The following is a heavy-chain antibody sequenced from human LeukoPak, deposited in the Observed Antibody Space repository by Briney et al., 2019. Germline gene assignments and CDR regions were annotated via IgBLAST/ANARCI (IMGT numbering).Heavy chain of an antibody. V-gene: IGHV6-1*01. CDR2: TYYRSKWYS. CDR3: AREAGRGWTFEY. Sequence: SQTLSLTCAISGDSVSRNSAPWNWIRQSPSRGLEWLGRTYYRSKWYSDYAVSVRGRITINPHTSNNQFSLQLNSVTPEDSSVYYCAREAGRGWTFEYWGQGALVTVSS. D-gene: IGHD6-19*01. CDR1: GDSVSRNSAP. J-gene: IGHJ4*02.